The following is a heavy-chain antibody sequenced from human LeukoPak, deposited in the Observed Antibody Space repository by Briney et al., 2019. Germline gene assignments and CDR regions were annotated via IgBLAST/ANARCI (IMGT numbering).Heavy chain of an antibody. Sequence: QSGGSLRLSCAASGFTFSSSGMHWVRQAPGKGLEYVSAISSNGGSTYYANSVKGRFTISRDNSKNTLYLQVGSLRTEDMAVYYCARDYSSSARADYGMDVWGQGTTVTVSS. V-gene: IGHV3-64*01. J-gene: IGHJ6*02. CDR2: ISSNGGST. D-gene: IGHD6-6*01. CDR3: ARDYSSSARADYGMDV. CDR1: GFTFSSSG.